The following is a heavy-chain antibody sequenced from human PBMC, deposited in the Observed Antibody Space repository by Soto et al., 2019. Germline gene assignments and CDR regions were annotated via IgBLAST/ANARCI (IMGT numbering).Heavy chain of an antibody. CDR3: VKDGVNIAATTPNWFDP. CDR1: GFTFSTYA. Sequence: HPGGSLRLSCSASGFTFSTYAMHWVRQAPRKGLEYVSAINNNGGNTHYADSVEGRFTISRDNSKNTLYLQMSSLRVEDTAVYYCVKDGVNIAATTPNWFDPWGQGTLVTVSS. V-gene: IGHV3-64D*06. CDR2: INNNGGNT. D-gene: IGHD5-12*01. J-gene: IGHJ5*02.